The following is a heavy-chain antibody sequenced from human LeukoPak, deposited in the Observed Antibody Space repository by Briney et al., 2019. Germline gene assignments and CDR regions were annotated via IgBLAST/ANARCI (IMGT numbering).Heavy chain of an antibody. Sequence: PSETLSLTCTVSGGSISSYYWSWIRQPPGKGLEWIGYIYYSGSTNYNPSLKSRVTISVDTSKNQFSLKLSSVTAADTAVYYCAREVEYSSSFDYWGQGTLVTVSS. D-gene: IGHD6-6*01. CDR3: AREVEYSSSFDY. CDR2: IYYSGST. J-gene: IGHJ4*02. CDR1: GGSISSYY. V-gene: IGHV4-59*01.